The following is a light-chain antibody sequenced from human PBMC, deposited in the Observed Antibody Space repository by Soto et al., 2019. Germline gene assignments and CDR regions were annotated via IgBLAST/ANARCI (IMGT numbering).Light chain of an antibody. CDR2: WAS. CDR3: QQYYSTPFS. J-gene: IGKJ4*01. CDR1: QIVLYSSNNKNY. Sequence: DIVMTQSPDSLAVSLGERATINCKSSQIVLYSSNNKNYLAWYQQKPGQPPKLLIYWASTREFGVPDRFSGSGSGTDFTLTISSLQAEDVAVYYCQQYYSTPFSFGGGTRWIS. V-gene: IGKV4-1*01.